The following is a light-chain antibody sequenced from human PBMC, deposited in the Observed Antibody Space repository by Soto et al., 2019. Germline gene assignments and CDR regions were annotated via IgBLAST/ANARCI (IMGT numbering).Light chain of an antibody. CDR2: AAS. CDR3: QQRHSTPLT. CDR1: QSISNY. V-gene: IGKV1-39*01. J-gene: IGKJ4*01. Sequence: DIQMTQSPSSLSASVGDRVTITCRASQSISNYLNWYQQKSGRAPKVLIYAASKLQSGGPSRFSGSGSGTDFTLTICSLQPEYFGTYCCQQRHSTPLTFGGGTMVEIK.